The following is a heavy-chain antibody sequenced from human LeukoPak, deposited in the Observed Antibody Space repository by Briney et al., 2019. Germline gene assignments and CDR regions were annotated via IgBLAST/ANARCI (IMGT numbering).Heavy chain of an antibody. D-gene: IGHD2-2*01. CDR3: ARDNSIPAAMGWFDP. CDR1: GGTFSSYA. V-gene: IGHV1-69*05. Sequence: GASVKVSCKASGGTFSSYAISWVRQAPGQGLEWMGGIIPIFGTANYAQKFQGRVTITTDESTSTAYMELSSLRSEDTAVYYCARDNSIPAAMGWFDPWGQETLVTVSS. J-gene: IGHJ5*02. CDR2: IIPIFGTA.